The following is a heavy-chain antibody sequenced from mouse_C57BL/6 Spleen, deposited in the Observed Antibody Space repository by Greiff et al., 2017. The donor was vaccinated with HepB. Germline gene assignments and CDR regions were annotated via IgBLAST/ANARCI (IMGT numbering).Heavy chain of an antibody. D-gene: IGHD1-1*01. V-gene: IGHV1-80*01. J-gene: IGHJ2*01. CDR1: GYAFSSYW. CDR3: ARPLYYGSSHRFDY. CDR2: IYPGDGDT. Sequence: QVQLKESGAELVKPGASVKISCKASGYAFSSYWMNWVKQRPGKGLEWIGQIYPGDGDTNYNGKFKGKATLTADKSSSTAYMQLSSLTSEDSAVYFCARPLYYGSSHRFDYWGQGTTLTVSS.